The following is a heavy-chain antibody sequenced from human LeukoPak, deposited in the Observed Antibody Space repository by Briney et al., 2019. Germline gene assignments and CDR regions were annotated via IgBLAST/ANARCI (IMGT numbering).Heavy chain of an antibody. CDR2: IYYSGST. CDR1: GGSFSSYY. Sequence: SETLSLTCTLSGGSFSSYYGSWIRQPPGKGLERIGYIYYSGSTNYNPSLKSRVTISVDTSKNQFSLKLSSVTATDTAVYYCARAADSSGYYCDYWGQGTLVTVSS. CDR3: ARAADSSGYYCDY. V-gene: IGHV4-59*01. D-gene: IGHD3-22*01. J-gene: IGHJ4*02.